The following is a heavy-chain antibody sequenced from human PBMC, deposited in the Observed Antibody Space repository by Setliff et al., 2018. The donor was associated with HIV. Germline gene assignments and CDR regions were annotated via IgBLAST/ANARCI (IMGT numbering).Heavy chain of an antibody. CDR3: ATDCAVVGGTGSLDS. Sequence: GGSLRLSCAASGFTFSSFGMHWVRQAPGKGLEWVSFIQYDGSNKYYAESVKGRFTISRDNSKSTLYLQMNSLRVEDTAVYYCATDCAVVGGTGSLDSWGQGTLVTVSS. D-gene: IGHD1-26*01. J-gene: IGHJ4*02. V-gene: IGHV3-30*02. CDR2: IQYDGSNK. CDR1: GFTFSSFG.